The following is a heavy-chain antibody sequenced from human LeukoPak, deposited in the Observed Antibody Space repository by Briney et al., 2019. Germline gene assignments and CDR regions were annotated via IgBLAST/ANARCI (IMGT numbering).Heavy chain of an antibody. CDR1: GGTFSSYA. CDR3: ARAHPGTFDP. Sequence: VASVKVSCKASGGTFSSYAISWVRQAPGQGLEWMGGIIPIFGTANYAQKFQGRVTITADESTSTAYMELSSLRSEDTAVYYCARAHPGTFDPWGQGTLVTVSS. CDR2: IIPIFGTA. V-gene: IGHV1-69*13. J-gene: IGHJ5*02. D-gene: IGHD6-13*01.